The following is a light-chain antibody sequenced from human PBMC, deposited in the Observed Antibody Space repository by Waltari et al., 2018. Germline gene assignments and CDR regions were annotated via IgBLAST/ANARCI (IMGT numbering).Light chain of an antibody. Sequence: EIVLTQSPGTLSLSPGERATLSCRASQSLSIYLAWYQQKPGRAPRLLIYPASSRATGVPDRFSGSGSGTDFSLTISRLEPEDFAVYYCQHYVSLPVTFGQGTKVEIK. V-gene: IGKV3-20*01. J-gene: IGKJ1*01. CDR1: QSLSIY. CDR3: QHYVSLPVT. CDR2: PAS.